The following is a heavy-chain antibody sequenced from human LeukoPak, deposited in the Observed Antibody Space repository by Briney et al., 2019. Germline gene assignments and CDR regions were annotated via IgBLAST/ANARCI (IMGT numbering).Heavy chain of an antibody. CDR2: MKRDGSEV. J-gene: IGHJ4*02. CDR1: GFTFSDYY. V-gene: IGHV3-7*01. CDR3: ARYTEYYFDY. Sequence: PGGSLRLSCAASGFTFSDYYMSWIRQAPGKGLEWVANMKRDGSEVYYANSVKGHFTISRDNAKNSLYLQMNSLRAEDTAVYYCARYTEYYFDYWGQGTLVTVSS. D-gene: IGHD2-2*02.